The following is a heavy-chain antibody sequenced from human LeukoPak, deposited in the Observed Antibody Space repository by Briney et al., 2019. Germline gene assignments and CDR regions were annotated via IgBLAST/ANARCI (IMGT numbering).Heavy chain of an antibody. CDR1: GFTFSSYS. Sequence: GGSLRLSCAASGFTFSSYSMNWVRQAPGKGLEWVSYISSSSSTIYYADSVKGRFTISRDNAKNSLYLQMNSLGAEDTAVYYCAKEGAGYYGSGSYYDFDYWGQGTLVTVSS. D-gene: IGHD3-10*01. CDR3: AKEGAGYYGSGSYYDFDY. V-gene: IGHV3-48*01. J-gene: IGHJ4*02. CDR2: ISSSSSTI.